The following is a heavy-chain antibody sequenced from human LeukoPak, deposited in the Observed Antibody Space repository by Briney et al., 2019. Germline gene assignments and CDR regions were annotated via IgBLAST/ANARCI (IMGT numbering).Heavy chain of an antibody. V-gene: IGHV3-23*01. CDR3: AKRPGYYDSSGYYFDY. D-gene: IGHD3-22*01. J-gene: IGHJ4*02. CDR1: GFTFSSYA. CDR2: ISGSGGST. Sequence: GGSLRLSCTASGFTFSSYAMSWVRQAPGKGLEWVSAISGSGGSTYYADSVKGRFTISRDNSKNTLYLQMNSLRAEDTAVYYCAKRPGYYDSSGYYFDYWGQGTLVTVSS.